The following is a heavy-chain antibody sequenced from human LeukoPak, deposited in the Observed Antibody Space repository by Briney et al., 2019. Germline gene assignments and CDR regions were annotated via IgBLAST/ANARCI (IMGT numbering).Heavy chain of an antibody. J-gene: IGHJ5*02. D-gene: IGHD2-2*03. CDR2: INPNSGGT. V-gene: IGHV1-2*02. Sequence: GASVKVSCKASGYTFTGYYMHWVRQAPGQGLEWMGWINPNSGGTNYAQKFQGRVTMTRDTSISTAYMELSRLRSDDTAVYYCARVGYCSSTSCYDGWFDPWGQGTLVTVSS. CDR1: GYTFTGYY. CDR3: ARVGYCSSTSCYDGWFDP.